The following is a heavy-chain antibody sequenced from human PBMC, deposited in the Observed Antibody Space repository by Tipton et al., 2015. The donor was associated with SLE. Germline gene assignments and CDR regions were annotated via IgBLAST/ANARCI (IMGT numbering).Heavy chain of an antibody. V-gene: IGHV3-64*01. J-gene: IGHJ4*02. CDR2: ISNYGGSS. CDR3: AREAEVFQYDSVGYSHLDY. CDR1: GFTFSSYA. D-gene: IGHD3-22*01. Sequence: SLRLSCVASGFTFSSYAMHWLRQAPGKGLEYVSGISNYGGSSYYRNSVKGRFTMSRDNSKNTLFLEMGSLGPEDMAVYYCAREAEVFQYDSVGYSHLDYWGQGSVVIVSS.